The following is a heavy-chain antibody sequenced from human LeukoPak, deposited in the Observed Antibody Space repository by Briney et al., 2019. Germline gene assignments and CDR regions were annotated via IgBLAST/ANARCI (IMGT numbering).Heavy chain of an antibody. CDR1: GGTFSSHA. Sequence: ASVKVSCKASGGTFSSHAISWVRQAPGQGLEWMGRIIPILGIANYAQKFQGRVTMTEDTSTDTAYMELSSLRSEDTAVYYCATGGYQPLLNFDYWGQGTLVTVSS. V-gene: IGHV1-69*04. J-gene: IGHJ4*02. CDR2: IIPILGIA. CDR3: ATGGYQPLLNFDY. D-gene: IGHD2-2*01.